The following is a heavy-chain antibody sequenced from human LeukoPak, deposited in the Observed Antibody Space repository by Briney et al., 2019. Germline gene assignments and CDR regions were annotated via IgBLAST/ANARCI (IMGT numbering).Heavy chain of an antibody. CDR2: ISWNSGSI. CDR3: AKDSESGAYYDSSGYYPNRFDY. Sequence: GGTLRLSCAASGFTFSHYGMNWVRQAPGKGLEWVSGISWNSGSIGYADSVKGRFTISRDNAKNSLYLQMNSLRAEDTALYYCAKDSESGAYYDSSGYYPNRFDYWGQGTLVTVSS. V-gene: IGHV3-9*01. D-gene: IGHD3-22*01. J-gene: IGHJ4*02. CDR1: GFTFSHYG.